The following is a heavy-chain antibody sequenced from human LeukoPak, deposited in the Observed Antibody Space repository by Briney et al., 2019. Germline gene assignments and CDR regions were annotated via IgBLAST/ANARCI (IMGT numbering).Heavy chain of an antibody. J-gene: IGHJ1*01. Sequence: GGSLRLSCAASGFTVSSNYMSWVRQAPGKGLEWVSVIYPGGSTYYADSVKGRFTISRDNSKNTLYLQMNSLRAEETAVYYCARESGSYYAPEYFQHWGQGTLVTVSS. CDR3: ARESGSYYAPEYFQH. D-gene: IGHD1-26*01. CDR1: GFTVSSNY. V-gene: IGHV3-66*02. CDR2: IYPGGST.